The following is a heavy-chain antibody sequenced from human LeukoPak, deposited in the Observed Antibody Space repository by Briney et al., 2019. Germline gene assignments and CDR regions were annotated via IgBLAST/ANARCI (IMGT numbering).Heavy chain of an antibody. D-gene: IGHD3-10*01. CDR2: VSPYNGNT. Sequence: ASVRVSCKTSGYTFTDYDITWVRQAPGQGLEWMGRVSPYNGNTYYSQRFQDRVTITKDTSTGTAYMDLRDLRTDDTAMYYCARNGRVRRVVKDLFEYWGQGTLVAVSS. CDR3: ARNGRVRRVVKDLFEY. CDR1: GYTFTDYD. J-gene: IGHJ4*02. V-gene: IGHV1-18*01.